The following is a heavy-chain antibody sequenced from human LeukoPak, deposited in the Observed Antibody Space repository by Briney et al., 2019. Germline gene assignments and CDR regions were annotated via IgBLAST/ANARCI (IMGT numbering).Heavy chain of an antibody. CDR3: AKDLASHYYYYYMDV. V-gene: IGHV3-43*02. Sequence: GGSLRLSCAASGFTFDDYAMHWVRQAPGKGPEWVSLISGDGGSTYYADSVKGRFTISRDNSKNSLYLQMNSLRTEDTALYYCAKDLASHYYYYYMDVWGKGTTVTVSS. CDR2: ISGDGGST. D-gene: IGHD2-15*01. J-gene: IGHJ6*03. CDR1: GFTFDDYA.